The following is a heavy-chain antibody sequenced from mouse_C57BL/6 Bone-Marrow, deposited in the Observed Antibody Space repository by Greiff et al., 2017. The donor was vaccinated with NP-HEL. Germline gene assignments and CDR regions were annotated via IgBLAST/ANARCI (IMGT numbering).Heavy chain of an antibody. J-gene: IGHJ2*01. D-gene: IGHD1-1*01. Sequence: EVKLMESEGGLVQPGSSMKLSCTASGFTFSDYYMAWVRQVPEKGLEWVANINYDGSSTYYLDSLKSRFIISRDNAKNILYLQMSSLKSEDTATYYCARVKVFYYGSIYFDYWGQGTTLTVSS. CDR2: INYDGSST. CDR1: GFTFSDYY. V-gene: IGHV5-16*01. CDR3: ARVKVFYYGSIYFDY.